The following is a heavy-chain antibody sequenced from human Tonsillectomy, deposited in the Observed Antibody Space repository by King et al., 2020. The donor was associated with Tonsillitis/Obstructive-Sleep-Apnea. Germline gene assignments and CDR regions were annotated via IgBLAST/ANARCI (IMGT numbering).Heavy chain of an antibody. V-gene: IGHV1-18*04. CDR3: ARDPQWLLHGIDY. D-gene: IGHD5-12*01. CDR1: GYTFTSYG. J-gene: IGHJ4*02. CDR2: INIYNGNT. Sequence: VQLVQSGAEVRKPGASVKVSCKASGYTFTSYGISWVRQAPGQGLEWMGRINIYNGNTNYAQNVQGRVTMTTDTSTRTAYMELRGLRSDDTAVYYWARDPQWLLHGIDYWGQGTPVTVSS.